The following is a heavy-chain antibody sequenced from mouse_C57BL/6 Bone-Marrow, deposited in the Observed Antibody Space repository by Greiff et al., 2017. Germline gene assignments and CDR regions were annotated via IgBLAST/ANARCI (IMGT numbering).Heavy chain of an antibody. J-gene: IGHJ3*01. Sequence: EVQLVESGGDLVKPGGSLKLSCAASGFTFSSYGMSWVRQTPDKRLEWVATISSGGSYTYYPDSVKGRFTISRDNAKNTLYLQMSSLKSEDTAMYYCARPIYDYDWFAYWGQGTLVTVSA. CDR3: ARPIYDYDWFAY. CDR2: ISSGGSYT. V-gene: IGHV5-6*01. D-gene: IGHD2-4*01. CDR1: GFTFSSYG.